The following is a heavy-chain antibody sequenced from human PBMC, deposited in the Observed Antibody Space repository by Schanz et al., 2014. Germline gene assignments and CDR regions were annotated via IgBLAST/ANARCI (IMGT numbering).Heavy chain of an antibody. CDR1: GFTFSSYG. J-gene: IGHJ4*02. V-gene: IGHV3-48*04. Sequence: VQLVESGGGVVQPGRSLRLSCAASGFTFSSYGMHWVRQAPGKGLEWVSVISWNSGTIGYADSVKGRFTISRDNAKSSLYLEMNSLRAEDTALYYCARDRRNADLDYWGQGTLVTVSS. CDR2: ISWNSGTI. CDR3: ARDRRNADLDY. D-gene: IGHD1-1*01.